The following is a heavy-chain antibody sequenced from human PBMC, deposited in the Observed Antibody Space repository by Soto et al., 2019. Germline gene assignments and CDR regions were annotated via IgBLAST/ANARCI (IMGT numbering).Heavy chain of an antibody. CDR2: IDPTDSYT. CDR1: EYSFANNW. V-gene: IGHV5-10-1*01. J-gene: IGHJ4*02. D-gene: IGHD2-21*01. Sequence: GGSLKISCKGSEYSFANNWINWLRQMPGKGLEWMGRIDPTDSYTNYSPSFQGHVTISADKSRSTAYLRWSSLKASDTAIYYCASTRTPLIAQIDFWGQGTQVTVSS. CDR3: ASTRTPLIAQIDF.